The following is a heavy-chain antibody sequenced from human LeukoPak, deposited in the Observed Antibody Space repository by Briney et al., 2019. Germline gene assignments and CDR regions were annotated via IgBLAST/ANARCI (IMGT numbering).Heavy chain of an antibody. CDR2: IYPGDSDT. D-gene: IGHD1-26*01. CDR1: GYSFTSYW. CDR3: ARLASGSYPDY. J-gene: IGHJ4*02. Sequence: GGALQISCKGSGYSFTSYWIGWGRQMPGKGLEWMGIIYPGDSDTRYSPSFQGQVTISADKSISTAYLQWSRLKASDTAMYYCARLASGSYPDYWGQGTLVTVSS. V-gene: IGHV5-51*01.